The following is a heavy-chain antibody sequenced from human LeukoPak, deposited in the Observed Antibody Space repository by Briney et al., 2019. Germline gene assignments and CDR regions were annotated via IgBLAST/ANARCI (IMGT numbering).Heavy chain of an antibody. CDR3: ARENDILTTYYYYGMDV. D-gene: IGHD3-9*01. Sequence: GGSLRLSCAASGFTFSSYWMHWVRQAPGKGLVWVSRINSDGSSTSYADSVKGRFTISRDNAKNTLYLQMNSLRAEDTAVYYCARENDILTTYYYYGMDVWGQGTTVTVSS. J-gene: IGHJ6*02. V-gene: IGHV3-74*01. CDR1: GFTFSSYW. CDR2: INSDGSST.